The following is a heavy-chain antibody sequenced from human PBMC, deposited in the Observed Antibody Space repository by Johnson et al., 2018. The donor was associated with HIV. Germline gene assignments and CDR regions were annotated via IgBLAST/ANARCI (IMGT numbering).Heavy chain of an antibody. CDR2: INQDGSEK. J-gene: IGHJ3*02. D-gene: IGHD2-15*01. V-gene: IGHV3-7*05. CDR3: ARVRCSGGFCYNWALGWALDI. CDR1: GFTFSSYW. Sequence: VQLVESGGGVVQPGGSLRLSCAASGFTFSSYWMSWVRQAPGKGLEWVANINQDGSEKYYVDSVKGRFTVSRDDSKNSLYLQMNSLRAEDTAIYYCARVRCSGGFCYNWALGWALDIWGQGTMVTVSS.